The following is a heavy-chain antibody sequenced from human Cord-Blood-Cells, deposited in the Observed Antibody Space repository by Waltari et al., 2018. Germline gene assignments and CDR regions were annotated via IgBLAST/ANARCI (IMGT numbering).Heavy chain of an antibody. CDR1: GFTYSSSR. V-gene: IGHV3-7*01. CDR3: ARDPTEGTTSDY. Sequence: EVQLVDSGGGLVQPGGSLRSSGAGSGFTYSSSRRYWVRQAPGKGLEWGANIKQDGSEKYYVDSVKGRFTISRDNAKNSLYLQMNSLRAEDTAVYYCARDPTEGTTSDYWGQGTLVTVSS. D-gene: IGHD4-17*01. J-gene: IGHJ4*02. CDR2: IKQDGSEK.